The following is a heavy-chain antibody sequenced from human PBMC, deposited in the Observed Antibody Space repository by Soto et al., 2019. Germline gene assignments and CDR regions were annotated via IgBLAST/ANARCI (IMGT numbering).Heavy chain of an antibody. CDR2: VFYSGST. V-gene: IGHV4-59*01. J-gene: IGHJ5*02. CDR3: AKEICDPNGCYGRWLDP. CDR1: GGSMSSFY. Sequence: VQLQESGPGLAKASGTLSLTCTVSGGSMSSFYWSWIRQPPGKGLEWIGNVFYSGSTIYNPSLKSRVTISVDTSKSQFSPKLSSVTAADTAVYYCAKEICDPNGCYGRWLDPWGQGTLVTVSS. D-gene: IGHD2-15*01.